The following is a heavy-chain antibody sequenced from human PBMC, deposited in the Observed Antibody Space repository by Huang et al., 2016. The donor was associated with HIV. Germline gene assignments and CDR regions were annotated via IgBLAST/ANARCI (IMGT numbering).Heavy chain of an antibody. CDR1: GFTFSNYA. D-gene: IGHD3-10*01. V-gene: IGHV3-21*01. Sequence: VQLVESGGGLVKPGGSLRLSCAASGFTFSNYAMNWVCQAPGKGLEWGSGIGSSSSYKHYAESLKGRFIISRDDAKRSLFLQMNSLRAEDTAVYYCARPQGDKIRGIIRSYYYYYGMDVWGQGTTVTVSS. CDR2: IGSSSSYK. CDR3: ARPQGDKIRGIIRSYYYYYGMDV. J-gene: IGHJ6*02.